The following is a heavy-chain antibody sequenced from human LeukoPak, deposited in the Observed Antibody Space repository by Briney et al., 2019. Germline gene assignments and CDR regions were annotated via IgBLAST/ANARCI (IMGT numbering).Heavy chain of an antibody. CDR3: ARAPHYSNYGPYYYGMDV. CDR1: GGSIFRGDYY. V-gene: IGHV3-11*06. CDR2: ISSSSSYT. J-gene: IGHJ6*02. Sequence: GTLSLTCSVSGGSIFRGDYYMSWIRQAPGKGLEWVSYISSSSSYTNYADSVKGRFTISRDNAKNSLYLQMNSLRAEDTAVYYCARAPHYSNYGPYYYGMDVWGQGTTVTVSS. D-gene: IGHD4-11*01.